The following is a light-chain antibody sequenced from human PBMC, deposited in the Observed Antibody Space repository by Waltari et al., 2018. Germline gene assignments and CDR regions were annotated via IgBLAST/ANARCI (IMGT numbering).Light chain of an antibody. CDR1: QRISKY. J-gene: IGKJ1*01. V-gene: IGKV3-20*01. CDR3: QHYESLPVT. CDR2: HAS. Sequence: DIVLTQSPGTLSLSPGERATLPCRASQRISKYLAWYQQKPGQAPRLLIYHASSRAAGIPDRFSGSGSGTDFSLSISRLEPEDFAVYYCQHYESLPVTFGQGTKVEIK.